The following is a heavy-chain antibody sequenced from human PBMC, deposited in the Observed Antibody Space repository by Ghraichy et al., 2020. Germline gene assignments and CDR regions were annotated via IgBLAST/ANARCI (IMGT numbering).Heavy chain of an antibody. CDR1: GGSFSGYY. D-gene: IGHD3-9*01. Sequence: SETLSLTCAVYGGSFSGYYWSWIRQPPGKGLEWIGEINHSGSTNYNPSLKSRVTISVDTSKNQFSLKLSSVTAADTAVYYCARDWLPRFPSYYYYYGMDVWGQGTTVTVSS. CDR2: INHSGST. V-gene: IGHV4-34*01. CDR3: ARDWLPRFPSYYYYYGMDV. J-gene: IGHJ6*02.